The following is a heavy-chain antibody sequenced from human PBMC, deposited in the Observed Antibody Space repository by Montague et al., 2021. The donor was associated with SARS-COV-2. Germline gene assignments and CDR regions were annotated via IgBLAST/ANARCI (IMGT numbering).Heavy chain of an antibody. CDR1: GFTFSDYY. D-gene: IGHD1-1*01. V-gene: IGHV3-11*04. CDR3: ASVSSNCSDAFDF. J-gene: IGHJ3*01. CDR2: ISSGGTTI. Sequence: SLRLSCAASGFTFSDYYMRWFRQAPGKGLEWLSYISSGGTTIFYADSVKGRLTISRDNSKNSLYLQVNSLRGEDTAVYYCASVSSNCSDAFDFWGQGTMVTVSS.